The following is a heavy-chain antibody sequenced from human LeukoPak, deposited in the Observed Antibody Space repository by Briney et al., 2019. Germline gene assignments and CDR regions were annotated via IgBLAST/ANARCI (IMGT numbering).Heavy chain of an antibody. D-gene: IGHD3-10*01. V-gene: IGHV4-59*08. CDR2: IHSVGHS. J-gene: IGHJ2*01. CDR3: ARHITNSGSAFDL. CDR1: DDSIRSFY. Sequence: PSETLSLTCTVSDDSIRSFYWGWIRQPPGKGLEWIAYIHSVGHSNYNPSLKSRVSMSIDTSQNQFSLKVTSVTATDTAVYYCARHITNSGSAFDLWGRGTLVTVSS.